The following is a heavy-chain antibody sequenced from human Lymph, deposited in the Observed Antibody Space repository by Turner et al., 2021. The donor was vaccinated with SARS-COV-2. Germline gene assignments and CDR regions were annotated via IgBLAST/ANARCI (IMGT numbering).Heavy chain of an antibody. V-gene: IGHV4-59*01. Sequence: QVQLQELGPRLAKPLETRSFTCTVSGGSMKNNYWSWIRQPPGKRLEWIGFIFYRGSTNYNPSIKSRVTITVETSENQFSLKLTSVTAADTAIYYCARQTVNNWVDPWGQGTLVTVSS. CDR1: GGSMKNNY. CDR2: IFYRGST. D-gene: IGHD2-21*02. CDR3: ARQTVNNWVDP. J-gene: IGHJ5*02.